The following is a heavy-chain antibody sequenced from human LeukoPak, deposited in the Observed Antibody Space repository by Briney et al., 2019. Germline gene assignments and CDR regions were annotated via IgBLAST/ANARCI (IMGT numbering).Heavy chain of an antibody. J-gene: IGHJ5*02. CDR2: INPNSGGT. Sequence: ASVKVSCKASGYTFTGYYMHWVRQAPGQGLEWMGWINPNSGGTNYAQNFQGRVTMTRDTSISTAYMELSRLGSDDTAVYYCARAGGSYRGDNWFDPWGQGTLVTVSS. D-gene: IGHD1-26*01. V-gene: IGHV1-2*02. CDR3: ARAGGSYRGDNWFDP. CDR1: GYTFTGYY.